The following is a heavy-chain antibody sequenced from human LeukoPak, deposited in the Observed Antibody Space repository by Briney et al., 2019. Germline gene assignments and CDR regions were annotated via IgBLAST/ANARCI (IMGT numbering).Heavy chain of an antibody. CDR3: ARDLRWLEGREDYFDY. J-gene: IGHJ4*02. Sequence: ASVKVSCKASGYTFTTYGITWVRQAPGQGLEWMGWISPYNGNTNYAQKLQGRVTMTTDTSTSTAYMELRSLRAEDTAVYYCARDLRWLEGREDYFDYWGQGTLVTVSS. CDR1: GYTFTTYG. CDR2: ISPYNGNT. V-gene: IGHV1-18*01. D-gene: IGHD5-24*01.